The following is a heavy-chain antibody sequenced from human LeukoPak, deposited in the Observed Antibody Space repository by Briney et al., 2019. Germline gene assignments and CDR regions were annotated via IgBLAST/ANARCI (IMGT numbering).Heavy chain of an antibody. J-gene: IGHJ1*01. CDR2: IYYSGST. CDR3: ARGTGGDPYHFQH. Sequence: SETLSLTCTVSGGSISSYYWSWIRQPPGKGLEWIGYIYYSGSTNYNPSLKRRVSISVDTSKNHFSLKLSSVTAADTAVYYCARGTGGDPYHFQHWGQGTLVTVSS. D-gene: IGHD2-21*02. CDR1: GGSISSYY. V-gene: IGHV4-59*01.